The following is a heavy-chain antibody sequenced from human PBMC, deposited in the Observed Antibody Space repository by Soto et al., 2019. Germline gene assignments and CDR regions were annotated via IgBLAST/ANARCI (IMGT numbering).Heavy chain of an antibody. CDR2: INHSGST. Sequence: PSETLSLTCAVYGGSFSGYYWSWIRQPPGKGPEWIGEINHSGSTNYNPSLKSRVTISVDTSKNQFSLKLSSVTAADTAVYYCARVALKLRFLEWFEDYFDYWGQGTLVTVSS. J-gene: IGHJ4*02. CDR3: ARVALKLRFLEWFEDYFDY. V-gene: IGHV4-34*01. D-gene: IGHD3-3*01. CDR1: GGSFSGYY.